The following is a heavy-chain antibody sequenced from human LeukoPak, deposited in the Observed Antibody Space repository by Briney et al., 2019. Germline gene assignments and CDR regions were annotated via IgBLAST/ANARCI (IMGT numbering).Heavy chain of an antibody. D-gene: IGHD3-10*01. Sequence: ASVKVSCKASGYTFTSYGISWVRQAPGQGLEWMGWISAYNGNTNYAQKLQGRVTMTTDTSTSTAYMELRSLRSDDTAVYYCARTTMVRGVINNAAPDYWGQGTLVTVSS. CDR2: ISAYNGNT. V-gene: IGHV1-18*01. CDR3: ARTTMVRGVINNAAPDY. CDR1: GYTFTSYG. J-gene: IGHJ4*02.